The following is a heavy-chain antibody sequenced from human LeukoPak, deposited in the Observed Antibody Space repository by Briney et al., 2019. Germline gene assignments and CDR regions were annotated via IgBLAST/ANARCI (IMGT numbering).Heavy chain of an antibody. J-gene: IGHJ4*02. Sequence: GGSLRLSCAASGFTFSNFSMHWVRQAPGKGLEWVAVISDDGSNIHYADSVKGRFTISRDNFRNTLFLQTSSLRGEDTAVYYCAKDRIEWFGELLSSFDFWGQGTLVTVSS. CDR2: ISDDGSNI. CDR1: GFTFSNFS. CDR3: AKDRIEWFGELLSSFDF. D-gene: IGHD3-10*01. V-gene: IGHV3-30*18.